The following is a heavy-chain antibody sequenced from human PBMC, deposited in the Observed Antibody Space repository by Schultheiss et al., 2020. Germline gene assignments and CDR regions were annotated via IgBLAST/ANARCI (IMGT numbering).Heavy chain of an antibody. CDR2: INHSGST. Sequence: SETLSLTCTVSGGSISSSSYYWGWIRQPPGKGLEWIGEINHSGSTNYNPSLKSRVTISVDTSKNQFSLKLSSVTAADTAVYYCARGRIVRKERKGPKYYFDYWGQGTLVTVSS. D-gene: IGHD3-16*02. CDR3: ARGRIVRKERKGPKYYFDY. V-gene: IGHV4-39*07. CDR1: GGSISSSSYY. J-gene: IGHJ4*02.